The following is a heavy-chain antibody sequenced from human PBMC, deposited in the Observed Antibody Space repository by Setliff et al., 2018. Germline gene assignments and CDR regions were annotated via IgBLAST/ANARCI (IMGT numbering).Heavy chain of an antibody. CDR2: IYPGDSDT. D-gene: IGHD2-15*01. CDR3: ARVGTAGGYYFDF. Sequence: RGESLKISCKGSGYVFTNYWITWVRQMPGKGLEWMGVIYPGDSDTRYNPSFQGQVTFSVDKSISTAYLQWSSLKASDTAMYYCARVGTAGGYYFDFWGQGAQVTVSS. V-gene: IGHV5-51*01. J-gene: IGHJ4*02. CDR1: GYVFTNYW.